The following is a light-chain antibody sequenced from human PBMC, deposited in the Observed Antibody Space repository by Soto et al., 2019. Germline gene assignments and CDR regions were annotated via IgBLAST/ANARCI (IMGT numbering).Light chain of an antibody. CDR1: SSDIGGYNY. J-gene: IGLJ1*01. Sequence: QSALTQPASVSGSPGQSITISCTGTSSDIGGYNYVSWYQQYPGKAPKLMIYDVSNRPSGVSDRFSGSKSGNTASLTISGLQAEDEADYYCGSYTSSSTPYVFGTGTKVTVL. CDR2: DVS. V-gene: IGLV2-14*01. CDR3: GSYTSSSTPYV.